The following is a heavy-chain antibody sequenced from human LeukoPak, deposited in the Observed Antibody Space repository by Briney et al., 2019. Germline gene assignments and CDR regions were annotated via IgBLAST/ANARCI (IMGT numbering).Heavy chain of an antibody. CDR2: ISSSSSYI. Sequence: AGGSLRLSCAASGFTFSSYSMNWVRQAPGKGLEWVSSISSSSSYIYYADSVKGRFTISRDNAKNSLYLQMNSLRDEDTAVYYCARDLGYYYDSSGTFDYWGQGTLVTVSS. CDR3: ARDLGYYYDSSGTFDY. D-gene: IGHD3-22*01. V-gene: IGHV3-21*01. J-gene: IGHJ4*02. CDR1: GFTFSSYS.